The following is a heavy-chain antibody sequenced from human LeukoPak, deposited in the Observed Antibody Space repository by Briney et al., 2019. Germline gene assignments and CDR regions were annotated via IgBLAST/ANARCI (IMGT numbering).Heavy chain of an antibody. D-gene: IGHD1-26*01. CDR2: IDKKDKGYATAT. V-gene: IGHV3-73*01. Sequence: GGSLRLSCAASGFTFSGSAIHWVRQSSGKGLEWVGQIDKKDKGYATATAYAASVKGRFTNSSDESINTAYLQMKSLKTEDTALYYRSRDSGTYNWFDPWGQGTLVTVSS. CDR3: SRDSGTYNWFDP. CDR1: GFTFSGSA. J-gene: IGHJ5*02.